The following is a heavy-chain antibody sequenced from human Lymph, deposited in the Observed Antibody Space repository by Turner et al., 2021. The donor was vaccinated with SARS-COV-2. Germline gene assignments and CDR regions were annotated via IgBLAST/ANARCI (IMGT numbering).Heavy chain of an antibody. J-gene: IGHJ4*02. D-gene: IGHD2-8*01. V-gene: IGHV4-30-4*01. CDR1: GGSISSGDYY. Sequence: QVQLQASGPGLVRPSQTLCLTCTVSGGSISSGDYYWSWIRQPPGKGLEWIGYIYYSGSTYDNPSLKSRVTISVDTSKNQFSLKLSSVTAADTAVYYCARVVVLRRAYFDYWGQGTLVTVSS. CDR2: IYYSGST. CDR3: ARVVVLRRAYFDY.